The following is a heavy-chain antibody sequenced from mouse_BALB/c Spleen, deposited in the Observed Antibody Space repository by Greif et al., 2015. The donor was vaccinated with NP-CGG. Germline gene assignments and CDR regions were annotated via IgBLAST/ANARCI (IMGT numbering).Heavy chain of an antibody. J-gene: IGHJ4*01. CDR2: IHPNSGNT. D-gene: IGHD1-1*01. V-gene: IGHV1S130*01. CDR1: GYTFTSSW. Sequence: VQLVESGSVLVRPGASVKLSCKASGYTFTSSWMHWAKQRPGQGLEWIGEIHPNSGNTNYNEKFKGKATLTVDTSSSTAYVDLSSLSSEDSAVYYCARSSYYYGSTSMDYWGQGTSVTVSS. CDR3: ARSSYYYGSTSMDY.